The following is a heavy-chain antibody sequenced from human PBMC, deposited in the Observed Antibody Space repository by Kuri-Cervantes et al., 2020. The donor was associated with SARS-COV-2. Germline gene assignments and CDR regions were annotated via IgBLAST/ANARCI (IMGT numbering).Heavy chain of an antibody. CDR3: ARVPSAGPVAGGVDY. Sequence: GSLRLSCTVSGGSISSHYWSWIRQPPGKGLEWIGYIYYSGSTNYNHSLKSRVTISVDTSKNQFSLKLNSVTAADTAVYFCARVPSAGPVAGGVDYWGQGTLVTVSS. CDR1: GGSISSHY. V-gene: IGHV4-59*11. CDR2: IYYSGST. J-gene: IGHJ4*02. D-gene: IGHD6-19*01.